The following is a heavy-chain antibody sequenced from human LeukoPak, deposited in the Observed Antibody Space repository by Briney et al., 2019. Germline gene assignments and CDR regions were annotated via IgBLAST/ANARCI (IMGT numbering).Heavy chain of an antibody. V-gene: IGHV1-69*13. Sequence: SVKVSCKASGYTFTDYYIHWVRQATGQGLEWMGGIIPIFGTANYAQKFQGRVTITADESTSTAYMELSSLRSEDTAVYYCARVPRVGATDWGQGTLVTVSS. J-gene: IGHJ4*02. CDR1: GYTFTDYY. D-gene: IGHD1-26*01. CDR2: IIPIFGTA. CDR3: ARVPRVGATD.